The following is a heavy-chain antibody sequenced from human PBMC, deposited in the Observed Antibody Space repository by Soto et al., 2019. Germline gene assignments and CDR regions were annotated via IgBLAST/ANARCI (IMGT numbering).Heavy chain of an antibody. D-gene: IGHD1-26*01. V-gene: IGHV3-33*01. CDR1: GFTFSSYG. J-gene: IGHJ5*02. CDR3: ARDLISGRRGFDP. Sequence: QVQVVESGGGVVQPGRSLRLSCAASGFTFSSYGMHWVRQAPGKGLEWVAVIWYDGSNKYYADSVKGRFTISRDNSKNTLYLQMNSLRAEDTAVYYCARDLISGRRGFDPWGQGTLVTVSS. CDR2: IWYDGSNK.